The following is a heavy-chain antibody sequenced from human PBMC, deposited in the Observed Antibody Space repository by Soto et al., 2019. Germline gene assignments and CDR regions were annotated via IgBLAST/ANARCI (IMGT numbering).Heavy chain of an antibody. V-gene: IGHV3-64*01. J-gene: IGHJ6*03. CDR1: GFTFSDYA. Sequence: EVQLVESGGGLVQPGGSLRLSCAGSGFTFSDYAMDWVRHAPGKVLEYVSGISSNGVGTYYANSVKDRFTISRDNSKNTLYLQMGSLRAEDMAVYYCARRAPSDYYYMDVWGKGTSVTVSS. CDR2: ISSNGVGT. CDR3: ARRAPSDYYYMDV.